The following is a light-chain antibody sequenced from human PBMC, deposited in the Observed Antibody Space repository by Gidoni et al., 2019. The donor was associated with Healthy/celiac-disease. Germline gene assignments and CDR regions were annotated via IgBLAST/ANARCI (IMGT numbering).Light chain of an antibody. CDR3: QQYNSYSPT. CDR2: DAS. J-gene: IGKJ1*01. CDR1: QSISSW. V-gene: IGKV1-5*01. Sequence: DIQMTQSPSTLSASVGDRVTITCRASQSISSWLAWYQQKPGKAPKLLSYDASSVESGVPSRFSGSGSGTEFTLTISSLQPDDFATYYCQQYNSYSPTFGQGTKVEIK.